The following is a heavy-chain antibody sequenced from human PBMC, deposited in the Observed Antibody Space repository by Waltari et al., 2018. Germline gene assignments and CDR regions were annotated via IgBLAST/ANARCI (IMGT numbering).Heavy chain of an antibody. CDR1: GGSTNSLY. CDR3: ARRNQLGNWYFDL. CDR2: IFYTGST. V-gene: IGHV4-59*08. J-gene: IGHJ2*01. D-gene: IGHD2-2*01. Sequence: QVQLQESGPGLVKPSETLSLTCTVSGGSTNSLYARWIRQPPGKGLEWIGYIFYTGSTKYNPSLQSRVTMSVDTSKNQFSLNLSSVTAADTAVYYCARRNQLGNWYFDLWGRGALVTVSS.